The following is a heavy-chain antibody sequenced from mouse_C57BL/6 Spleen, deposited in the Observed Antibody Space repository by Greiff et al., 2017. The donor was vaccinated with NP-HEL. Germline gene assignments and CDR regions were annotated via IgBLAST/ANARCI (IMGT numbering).Heavy chain of an antibody. J-gene: IGHJ3*01. D-gene: IGHD1-1*01. CDR3: ARPPLPGSSWFAY. Sequence: QVQLQQSGAELVKPGASVKVSCKASGYTFTSYWMHWVKQRPGQGLEWIGRIDPNSGGTKYNEKFKSKATLTVDKPSSTAYMQLSSLTSEDSAVYYCARPPLPGSSWFAYWGQGTLVTVSA. CDR2: IDPNSGGT. CDR1: GYTFTSYW. V-gene: IGHV1-72*01.